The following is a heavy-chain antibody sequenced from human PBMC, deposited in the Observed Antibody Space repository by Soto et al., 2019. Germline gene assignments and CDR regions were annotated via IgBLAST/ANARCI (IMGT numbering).Heavy chain of an antibody. CDR2: IWYDGSNK. Sequence: GGSLRLSCAASGFTFSSYGMHWVRQAPGKGLEWVAVIWYDGSNKYYADSVKGRFTISRDNSKNTLYLQMNSLRAEDTAVYYCARDTGPRWLQYYYYGMDVWGQGTTVTVSS. D-gene: IGHD5-12*01. CDR1: GFTFSSYG. CDR3: ARDTGPRWLQYYYYGMDV. V-gene: IGHV3-33*01. J-gene: IGHJ6*02.